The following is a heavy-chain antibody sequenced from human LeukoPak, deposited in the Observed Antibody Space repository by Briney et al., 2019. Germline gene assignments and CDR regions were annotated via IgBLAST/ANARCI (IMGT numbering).Heavy chain of an antibody. CDR2: LSASGGTT. J-gene: IGHJ5*02. CDR3: AKLPREYCSSTSCPNWFDT. Sequence: GGSLRLSCAASGFSFSSYAMTWVRQAPGKGLEWVSALSASGGTTYYADSVKGRFTTSRDNSKNTLYLQMNSLRAKETAVYYCAKLPREYCSSTSCPNWFDTWGQGTLVTVSS. CDR1: GFSFSSYA. V-gene: IGHV3-23*01. D-gene: IGHD2-2*01.